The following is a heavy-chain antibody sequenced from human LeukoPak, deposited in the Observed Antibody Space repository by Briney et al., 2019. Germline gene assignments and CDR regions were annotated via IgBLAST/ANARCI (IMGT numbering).Heavy chain of an antibody. Sequence: PGGSLRLSCAASQFTFSSYGMHWVRQAPGKGLEWVAFIRYDGSNKYYADSVKGRFTISRDNSKNTLYLQMNSLRAEDTAVYYCARVSIAAAVPYFDYWGQGTLVTVSS. V-gene: IGHV3-30*02. J-gene: IGHJ4*02. CDR2: IRYDGSNK. D-gene: IGHD6-13*01. CDR3: ARVSIAAAVPYFDY. CDR1: QFTFSSYG.